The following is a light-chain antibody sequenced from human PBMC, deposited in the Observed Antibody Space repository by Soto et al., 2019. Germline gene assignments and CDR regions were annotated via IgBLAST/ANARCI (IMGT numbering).Light chain of an antibody. CDR1: QSVSSN. V-gene: IGKV3-15*01. J-gene: IGKJ1*01. CDR2: GAS. Sequence: EIVMTQSPATLSVSPGERATLSCRASQSVSSNLAWYQQKPGQAPSLLIYGASTRATGIPARFSGSGSGTEFTLTIGSLQSEDFAVYYCQQYNNWPXTFGQGTKVDIK. CDR3: QQYNNWPXT.